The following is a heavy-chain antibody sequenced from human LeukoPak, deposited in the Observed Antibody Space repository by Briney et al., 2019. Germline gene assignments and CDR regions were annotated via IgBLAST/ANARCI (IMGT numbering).Heavy chain of an antibody. D-gene: IGHD6-19*01. CDR1: GGTFSSYA. CDR2: IIPIFGTA. CDR3: ARGWGSQWLVPHAFDI. Sequence: SVKVSCKASGGTFSSYAISWVRQAPGQGLEWMGGIIPIFGTANYAQKFQGRVTMTTDTSTSTAYMELRSLRSDDTAVYYCARGWGSQWLVPHAFDIWGQGTMVTVSS. J-gene: IGHJ3*02. V-gene: IGHV1-69*05.